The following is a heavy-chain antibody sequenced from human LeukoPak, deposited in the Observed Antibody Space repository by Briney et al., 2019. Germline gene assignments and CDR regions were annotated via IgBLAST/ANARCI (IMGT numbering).Heavy chain of an antibody. CDR2: INPNSGGT. V-gene: IGHV1-2*02. CDR3: ARAALGVWFGEPLGGPTEY. CDR1: GYTFTGYY. Sequence: ASVKVSCKASGYTFTGYYIHWVRQAPGQGLEWMGWINPNSGGTCYAQSFQGRVTMTRDTSISTAYMELSRLRSDDTAVYYCARAALGVWFGEPLGGPTEYWGQGTLVTVSS. D-gene: IGHD3-10*01. J-gene: IGHJ4*02.